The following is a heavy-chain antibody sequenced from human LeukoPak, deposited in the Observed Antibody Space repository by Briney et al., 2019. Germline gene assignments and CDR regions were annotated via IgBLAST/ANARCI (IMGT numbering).Heavy chain of an antibody. CDR2: IYTSEST. D-gene: IGHD2-15*01. Sequence: SETLSLTCTVSGGSINSGSYYWSWIRQPAGKGLEGIGRIYTSESTNYNPSLKSRVSISVDTSKNQFSLKLNSVTAADTAVYYFERVTSGGYLDSWGQGTLVTVSS. J-gene: IGHJ4*02. CDR1: GGSINSGSYY. V-gene: IGHV4-61*02. CDR3: ERVTSGGYLDS.